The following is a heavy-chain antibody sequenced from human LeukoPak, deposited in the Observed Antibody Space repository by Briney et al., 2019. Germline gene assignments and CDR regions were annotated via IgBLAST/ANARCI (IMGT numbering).Heavy chain of an antibody. V-gene: IGHV3-7*01. CDR1: GFSFSNYW. CDR2: IKRDGSEQ. J-gene: IGHJ4*02. Sequence: GGSLRLSCTASGFSFSNYWMRWVRQAPGKGLEWVANIKRDGSEQYYVDSVKGRFTTSRDNAKNSLYLQMNSLRAEDTAVYYCARERYGGKGFDYWGQGTLVTVSS. CDR3: ARERYGGKGFDY. D-gene: IGHD4-23*01.